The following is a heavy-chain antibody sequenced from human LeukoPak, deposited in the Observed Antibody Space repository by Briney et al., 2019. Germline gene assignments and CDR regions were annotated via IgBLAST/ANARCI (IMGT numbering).Heavy chain of an antibody. D-gene: IGHD3-10*01. CDR3: ARGQLGSGMDDP. CDR1: GGSMRGYN. V-gene: IGHV4-59*01. Sequence: PSETLSLTCTVPGGSMRGYNWCSIRQPPGKGLEWIGYIYYSGSTKYNPPLKSRVTMSVDTSKNQFSLELSSVTAADTAVYYCARGQLGSGMDDPWGQGTRVTVSS. CDR2: IYYSGST. J-gene: IGHJ5*02.